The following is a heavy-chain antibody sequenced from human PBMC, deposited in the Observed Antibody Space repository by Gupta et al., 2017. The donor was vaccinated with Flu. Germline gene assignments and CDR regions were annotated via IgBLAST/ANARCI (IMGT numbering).Heavy chain of an antibody. CDR3: VKTATGTMLGD. V-gene: IGHV3-74*03. D-gene: IGHD3-10*02. CDR1: FMFSNSW. J-gene: IGHJ4*02. CDR2: ISLDGSRA. Sequence: FMFSNSWMHWVRQSPGKGLEWVSRISLDGSRAAYADAVKGRFTISRDNARRTLFLQMDALRAGDTAVYYCVKTATGTMLGDWGQGTLVTVS.